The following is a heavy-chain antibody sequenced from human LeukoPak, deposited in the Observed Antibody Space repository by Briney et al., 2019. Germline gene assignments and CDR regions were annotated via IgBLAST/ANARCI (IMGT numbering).Heavy chain of an antibody. V-gene: IGHV1-69*05. CDR1: GGTFSSYA. D-gene: IGHD1-26*01. CDR3: ARGSGSYGEVDAFDI. CDR2: IIPIFGTA. Sequence: ASVKVSCEASGGTFSSYAISWVRQAPGQGLEWMGGIIPIFGTANYAQKFQGRVTITTDESTSTAYMELSSLRSEDTAVYYCARGSGSYGEVDAFDIWGQGTMVTVSS. J-gene: IGHJ3*02.